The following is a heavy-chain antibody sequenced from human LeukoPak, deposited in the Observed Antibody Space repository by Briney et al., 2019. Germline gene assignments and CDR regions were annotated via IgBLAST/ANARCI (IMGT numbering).Heavy chain of an antibody. CDR1: GFTFRTYT. CDR2: ISSSGSTI. V-gene: IGHV3-48*04. Sequence: GGSLRLSCQALGFTFRTYTLAWFRQAQGKGLGGVPSISSSGSTIYYADSVKGRFTISRDNAKNSLYLQMNSLRAEDTAVYYCARVLKGSGPYYFDYWGQGTLVTVSS. J-gene: IGHJ4*02. CDR3: ARVLKGSGPYYFDY. D-gene: IGHD3-10*01.